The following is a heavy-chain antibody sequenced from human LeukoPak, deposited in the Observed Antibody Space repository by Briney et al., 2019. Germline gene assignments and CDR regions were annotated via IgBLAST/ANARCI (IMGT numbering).Heavy chain of an antibody. Sequence: PSETLSLTCTVSGDSISSSSYYWGWLRQPPGKGLEWIGTIYYSGATYYNPSLRSRVTISVDTSKNQYSLKLTSVTAADTAVYYCARLFYWGQGSPFTVSS. CDR3: ARLFY. V-gene: IGHV4-39*01. CDR1: GDSISSSSYY. CDR2: IYYSGAT. J-gene: IGHJ4*02.